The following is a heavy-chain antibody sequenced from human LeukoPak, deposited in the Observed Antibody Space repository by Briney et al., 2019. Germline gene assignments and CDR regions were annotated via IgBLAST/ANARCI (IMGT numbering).Heavy chain of an antibody. V-gene: IGHV5-51*01. Sequence: GESLKISCKGSGCSFTSYWIGWVRQMPGKGLEWMGIIYPGDSDTRYSPSFQGQVTISADKSISTAYLQWSSLKASDTAMYYCARPYGVGATNPDAFDIWGQGTMVTVSS. D-gene: IGHD1-26*01. CDR3: ARPYGVGATNPDAFDI. CDR1: GCSFTSYW. CDR2: IYPGDSDT. J-gene: IGHJ3*02.